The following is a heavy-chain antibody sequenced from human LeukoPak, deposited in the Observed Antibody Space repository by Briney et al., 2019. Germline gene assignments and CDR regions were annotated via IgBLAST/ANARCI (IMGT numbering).Heavy chain of an antibody. Sequence: GASVKVSCKASRYTFTSYYLHWVRQAPGQGLEWMGVINPSGGSTSYAQKFQGRVTMTRDTSTSTVYMELSSLRSEDTAVYYCARDHVPGYVGIDYWGQGTLVTVSS. CDR2: INPSGGST. J-gene: IGHJ4*02. CDR3: ARDHVPGYVGIDY. CDR1: RYTFTSYY. D-gene: IGHD1-26*01. V-gene: IGHV1-46*01.